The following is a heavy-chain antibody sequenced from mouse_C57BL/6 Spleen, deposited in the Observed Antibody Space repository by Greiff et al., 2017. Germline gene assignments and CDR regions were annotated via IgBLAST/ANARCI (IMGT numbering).Heavy chain of an antibody. CDR1: GYTFTSYW. V-gene: IGHV1-69*01. J-gene: IGHJ3*01. Sequence: VQLQQPGAELVMPGASVKLSCKASGYTFTSYWMHWVKQRPGQGLEWIGEIDPSDSYTNYNQKFKGKSTLTVDKSSSTAYMQRSSLTSEDSAVYYCARRGDSSGYGWFAYWGQGTLVTVSA. D-gene: IGHD3-2*02. CDR2: IDPSDSYT. CDR3: ARRGDSSGYGWFAY.